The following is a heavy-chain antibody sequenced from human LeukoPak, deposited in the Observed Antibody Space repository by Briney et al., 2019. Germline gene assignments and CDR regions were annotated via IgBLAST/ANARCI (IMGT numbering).Heavy chain of an antibody. V-gene: IGHV1-2*04. CDR2: INPNSGGT. CDR3: AKVRDSGWTSDY. CDR1: GYTFTGYY. D-gene: IGHD6-19*01. J-gene: IGHJ4*02. Sequence: ASVKVSCKASGYTFTGYYMHWVRQAPGQGLEWMGWINPNSGGTNYAQKFQGWVTMTRDTSISTAYMELSRLRSDDTAVYYCAKVRDSGWTSDYWGQGTLVTVSS.